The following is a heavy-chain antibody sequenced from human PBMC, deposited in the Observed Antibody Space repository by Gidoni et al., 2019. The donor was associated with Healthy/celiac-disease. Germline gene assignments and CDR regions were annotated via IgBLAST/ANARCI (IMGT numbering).Heavy chain of an antibody. Sequence: EVQLVESGEGLVQPGGSLRRPCPASGLTSSRYSLNRVRQAPGKGLEWVSYISSSSSTIYYADSVKGRFTISRDNAKKSLYLQMTSLRAEDTAVYYCARDSSYDSSGYYNYYYYGMDVWGQGTTVTVSS. D-gene: IGHD3-22*01. CDR1: GLTSSRYS. J-gene: IGHJ6*02. CDR2: ISSSSSTI. V-gene: IGHV3-48*01. CDR3: ARDSSYDSSGYYNYYYYGMDV.